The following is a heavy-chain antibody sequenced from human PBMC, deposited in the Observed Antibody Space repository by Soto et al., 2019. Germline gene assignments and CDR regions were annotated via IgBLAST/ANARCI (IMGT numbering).Heavy chain of an antibody. CDR1: GFTFSSYG. Sequence: GGSLRLSCAASGFTFSSYGMHWVRQAPGKGLEWVAVISYDGSNKYYADSVKGRFTISRDNSKNTLYLQMNSLRAEDTAVYYCAKGRYSSSWYWAVAGHDAFDIWGQGTMVTVSS. V-gene: IGHV3-30*18. D-gene: IGHD6-13*01. J-gene: IGHJ3*02. CDR2: ISYDGSNK. CDR3: AKGRYSSSWYWAVAGHDAFDI.